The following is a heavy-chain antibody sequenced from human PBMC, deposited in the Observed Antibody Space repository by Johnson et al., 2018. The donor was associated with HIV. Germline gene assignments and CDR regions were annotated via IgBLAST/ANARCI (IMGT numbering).Heavy chain of an antibody. CDR1: GFTVSSNY. CDR2: IKQDGSEK. V-gene: IGHV3-7*02. Sequence: MLLVESGGGLIQPGGSLRLSCAASGFTVSSNYMSWVRQAPGKGLEWVANIKQDGSEKYYVDSVKGRFTISRDNAKNSLYLQMNSLRAEDTAVYYCARSLPYSSSVGFDIWGQGTMVTVSS. CDR3: ARSLPYSSSVGFDI. J-gene: IGHJ3*02. D-gene: IGHD6-6*01.